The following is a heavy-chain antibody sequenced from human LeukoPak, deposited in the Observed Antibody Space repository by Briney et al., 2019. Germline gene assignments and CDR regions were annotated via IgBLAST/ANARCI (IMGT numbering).Heavy chain of an antibody. CDR1: GFTFSSHS. Sequence: GGSLRLSCAASGFTFSSHSMNWVRQAPGKGLEWVSHISSSGSTRYYADSVKGRFTISRDNAKNSLYLQMNSLRAEDTAVYYCARTAYYYDSSGYDDAFDIWGQGTMVTVSS. V-gene: IGHV3-48*04. CDR2: ISSSGSTR. D-gene: IGHD3-22*01. J-gene: IGHJ3*02. CDR3: ARTAYYYDSSGYDDAFDI.